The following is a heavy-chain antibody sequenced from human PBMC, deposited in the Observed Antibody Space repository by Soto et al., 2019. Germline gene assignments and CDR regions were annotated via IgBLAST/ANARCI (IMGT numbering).Heavy chain of an antibody. CDR3: ARGTNYYGSGRLIPVLYYYYYMDV. V-gene: IGHV4-31*03. Sequence: PSETLSLTCTVSGGSISSGGYYWSWIRQHPGKGLEWIGYIYYSGSTYYNPSLKSRVTISVDTSKNQFSLKLSSVTAADTAVYYCARGTNYYGSGRLIPVLYYYYYMDVWGKGTTVTVSS. D-gene: IGHD3-10*01. CDR1: GGSISSGGYY. J-gene: IGHJ6*03. CDR2: IYYSGST.